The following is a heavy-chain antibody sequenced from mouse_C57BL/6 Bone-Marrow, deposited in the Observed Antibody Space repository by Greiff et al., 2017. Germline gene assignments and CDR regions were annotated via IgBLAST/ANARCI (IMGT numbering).Heavy chain of an antibody. CDR1: GFNIKDDY. V-gene: IGHV14-4*01. D-gene: IGHD2-3*01. Sequence: VQLQQSGAELVRPGASVKLSCTASGFNIKDDYMPWVKQRPEQGLEWIGWIDPENGDTEYASKFQGKATITADTSSNTAYLQLSSLTSEDTAVYYWTNDGYPLAMDYWGQGTSVTVSS. CDR2: IDPENGDT. CDR3: TNDGYPLAMDY. J-gene: IGHJ4*01.